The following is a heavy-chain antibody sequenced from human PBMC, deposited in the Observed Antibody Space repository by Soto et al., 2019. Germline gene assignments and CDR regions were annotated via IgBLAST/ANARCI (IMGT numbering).Heavy chain of an antibody. Sequence: QVQLVQSGAEVKKPGSSVKVSCKASGGSLSNYGISWVRQAPGQGLEWMGAIIPVFGTPNYAQKFQDRVSTTADESKTTVYMEVRSLTSEETAVYYCARGDATKIVVTTYYAMDVWGQGTTVTVSS. V-gene: IGHV1-69*12. CDR3: ARGDATKIVVTTYYAMDV. J-gene: IGHJ6*02. CDR1: GGSLSNYG. D-gene: IGHD3-22*01. CDR2: IIPVFGTP.